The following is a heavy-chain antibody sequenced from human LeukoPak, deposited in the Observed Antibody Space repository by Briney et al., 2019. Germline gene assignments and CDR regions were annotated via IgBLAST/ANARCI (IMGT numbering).Heavy chain of an antibody. D-gene: IGHD3-10*01. CDR3: ARGEFDYYGSGSYDY. V-gene: IGHV4-34*01. J-gene: IGHJ4*02. CDR1: GGSFSGYY. Sequence: SETLSLTCAVCGGSFSGYYWSWIRQPPGKGLEWIGEINHSGSTNYNPSLKSRVTISVDTSKNQFSLKLSSVTAADTAVYYCARGEFDYYGSGSYDYWGQGTLVTVSS. CDR2: INHSGST.